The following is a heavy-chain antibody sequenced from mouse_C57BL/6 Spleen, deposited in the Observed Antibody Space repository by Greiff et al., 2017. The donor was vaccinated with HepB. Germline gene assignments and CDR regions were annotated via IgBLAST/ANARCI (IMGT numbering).Heavy chain of an antibody. J-gene: IGHJ2*01. Sequence: EVKLEESGPGLVKPSQSLSLTCSVTGYSITSGYYWNWIRQFPGNKLEWMGYISYDGSNNYNPSLKNRISITRDTSKNQFFLKLNSVTTEDTATYYCAREGYDGYLYYFDYWGQGTTLTVSS. CDR1: GYSITSGYY. CDR3: AREGYDGYLYYFDY. V-gene: IGHV3-6*01. D-gene: IGHD2-3*01. CDR2: ISYDGSN.